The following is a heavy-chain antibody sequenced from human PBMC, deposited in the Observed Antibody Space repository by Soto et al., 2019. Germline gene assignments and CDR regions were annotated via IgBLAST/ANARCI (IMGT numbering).Heavy chain of an antibody. Sequence: EVQLLESGGGLVQPGGSLRLSCAASGFTFSSYAMSWVRQAPGKGLEWVSSISSSSSYIYYADSVKGRFTISRDNAKNSLYLQMNSLRAEDTAVYYCARQGNAAGLDYWGQGTLVTVSS. CDR2: ISSSSSYI. J-gene: IGHJ4*02. D-gene: IGHD6-13*01. CDR3: ARQGNAAGLDY. V-gene: IGHV3-21*01. CDR1: GFTFSSYA.